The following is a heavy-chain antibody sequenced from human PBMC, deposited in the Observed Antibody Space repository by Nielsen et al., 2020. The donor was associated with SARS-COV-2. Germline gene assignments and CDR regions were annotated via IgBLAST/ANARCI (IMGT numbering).Heavy chain of an antibody. J-gene: IGHJ4*02. Sequence: GESLKISCAASGFAFSGYSMNWVRQAPGKGLEWVASISGDSNYIFYSELVKGRFTMSRDNGKNPLYLQMNTLRSEDTALYYCTRGFYSQSDCWGQGTLVTVSS. CDR3: TRGFYSQSDC. D-gene: IGHD2-15*01. CDR1: GFAFSGYS. CDR2: ISGDSNYI. V-gene: IGHV3-21*01.